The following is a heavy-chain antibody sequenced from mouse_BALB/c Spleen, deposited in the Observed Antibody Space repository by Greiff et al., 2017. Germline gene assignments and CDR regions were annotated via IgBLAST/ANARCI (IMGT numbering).Heavy chain of an antibody. CDR1: GFTFSSFG. J-gene: IGHJ2*01. V-gene: IGHV5-17*02. CDR3: ARQVRDYFDY. D-gene: IGHD2-14*01. Sequence: EVKLVESGGGLVQPGGSRKLSCAASGFTFSSFGMHWVRQAPEKGLEWVAYISSGSSTIYYADTVKGRFTISRDNPKNTLFLQMTSLRSEDTAMYYCARQVRDYFDYWGQGTTLTVSS. CDR2: ISSGSSTI.